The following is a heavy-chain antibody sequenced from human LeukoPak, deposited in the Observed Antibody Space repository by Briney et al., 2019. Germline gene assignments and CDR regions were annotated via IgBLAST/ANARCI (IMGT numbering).Heavy chain of an antibody. Sequence: GASVKVSCKASGYTFTSYYMHWARQAPGQGLEWMGIINPSGGSTSYAQKFQGRVTMTRDTSTSTVYMELSSLRSEDTAVYYCARGPLTPISYSSGYYYVIYYFDYWGQGTLVTVSS. CDR1: GYTFTSYY. V-gene: IGHV1-46*01. CDR2: INPSGGST. J-gene: IGHJ4*02. CDR3: ARGPLTPISYSSGYYYVIYYFDY. D-gene: IGHD3-22*01.